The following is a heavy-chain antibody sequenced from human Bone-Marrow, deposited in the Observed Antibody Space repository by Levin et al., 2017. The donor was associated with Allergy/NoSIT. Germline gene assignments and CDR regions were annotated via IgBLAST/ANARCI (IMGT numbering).Heavy chain of an antibody. Sequence: GESLKISCAASGFTFSSYWMHWVRQAPGKGLVWVSRINSDGSSTSYADSVKGRFTISRDNAKNTLYLQMNSLRAEDTAVYYCARGRIAARLNYFDYWGQGTLVTVSS. J-gene: IGHJ4*02. CDR2: INSDGSST. CDR3: ARGRIAARLNYFDY. D-gene: IGHD6-6*01. V-gene: IGHV3-74*01. CDR1: GFTFSSYW.